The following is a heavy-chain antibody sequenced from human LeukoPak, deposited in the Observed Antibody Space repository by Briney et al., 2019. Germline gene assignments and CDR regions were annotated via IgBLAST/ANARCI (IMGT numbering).Heavy chain of an antibody. CDR1: GFTFSDYA. D-gene: IGHD6-19*01. Sequence: GGSLRLSCAASGFTFSDYAMTWVRQAPGRGLEWVSTISGGGGTTHYADSVKGRFLISRDNSKNTLSLQMDSLRAEDTAVYYCARGHSSGWYYFDYWGQGTLVTVSS. CDR3: ARGHSSGWYYFDY. J-gene: IGHJ4*02. V-gene: IGHV3-23*01. CDR2: ISGGGGTT.